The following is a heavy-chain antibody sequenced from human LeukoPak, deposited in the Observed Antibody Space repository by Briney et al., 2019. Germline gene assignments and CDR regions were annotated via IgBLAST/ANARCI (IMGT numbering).Heavy chain of an antibody. CDR1: GGSFSGYY. D-gene: IGHD3-9*01. CDR3: AREVQYDILTGYYGFDP. CDR2: INHSGST. Sequence: PSETLSLTCAVYGGSFSGYYWSWIRQPPGKGLEWIGEINHSGSTNYNPSLKSRVTISVDTSKNQFSLKLSSVTAADTAVYYCAREVQYDILTGYYGFDPWGQGTLVTVSS. J-gene: IGHJ5*02. V-gene: IGHV4-34*01.